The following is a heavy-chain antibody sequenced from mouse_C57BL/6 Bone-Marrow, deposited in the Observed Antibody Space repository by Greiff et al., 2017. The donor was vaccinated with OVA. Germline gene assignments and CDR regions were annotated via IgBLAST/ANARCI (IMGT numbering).Heavy chain of an antibody. J-gene: IGHJ2*01. CDR1: GYTFTSYW. Sequence: QVQLQQPGAELVKPGASVKLSCKASGYTFTSYWMHWVKQRPGQGLEWIGRIDPANGNTKYAPKFQGKATITADTSSNTAYLQLSSLTSEDTAIYYCARGGSYYFDYWGQGTTLTVSS. CDR2: IDPANGNT. V-gene: IGHV1-64*01. CDR3: ARGGSYYFDY.